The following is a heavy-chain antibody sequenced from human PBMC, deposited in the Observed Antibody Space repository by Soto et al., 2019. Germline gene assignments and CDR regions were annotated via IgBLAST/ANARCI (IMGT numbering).Heavy chain of an antibody. CDR3: ARVGHITNYGMAV. CDR2: IIPFFGTS. D-gene: IGHD1-26*01. J-gene: IGHJ6*02. CDR1: GGTFSSYP. V-gene: IGHV1-69*01. Sequence: QVQLVQSGAEVKKPGSSVNVSCEASGGTFSSYPINWVRQAPGQGLEWMGGIIPFFGTSNYAQKFQGSVTITADDSTSTAYMELRSLRSEDKAVYYCARVGHITNYGMAVWGQGTTGTVSS.